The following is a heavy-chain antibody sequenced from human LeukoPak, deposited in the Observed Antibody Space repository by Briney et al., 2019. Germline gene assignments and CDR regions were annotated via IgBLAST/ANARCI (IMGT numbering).Heavy chain of an antibody. J-gene: IGHJ5*02. CDR3: ARDRLSPGPDGNWFDP. Sequence: ASVKVSCKASGYTFTSYDINWVRQATGQGLEWMGWISVYNGNTNYAQKLQGRVTMTTDTSTSTAYMELRSLRSDDTAVYYCARDRLSPGPDGNWFDPWGQGTLVTVSS. CDR2: ISVYNGNT. V-gene: IGHV1-18*01. CDR1: GYTFTSYD. D-gene: IGHD1-14*01.